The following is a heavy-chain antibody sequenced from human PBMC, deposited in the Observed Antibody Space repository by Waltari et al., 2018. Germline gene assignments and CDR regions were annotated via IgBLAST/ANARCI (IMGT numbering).Heavy chain of an antibody. Sequence: QVQLVESGGGVVQPGRSLRLSCAASAFPFSSYAMHWVRQGPGKGLEWVAVISYDGSNKYYADSVKGRFTISRDNSKNTLYLQMNSLRAEDTAVYYCARDSETRASTSPDYWGQGTLVTVSS. CDR2: ISYDGSNK. D-gene: IGHD3-10*01. CDR3: ARDSETRASTSPDY. V-gene: IGHV3-30*01. J-gene: IGHJ4*02. CDR1: AFPFSSYA.